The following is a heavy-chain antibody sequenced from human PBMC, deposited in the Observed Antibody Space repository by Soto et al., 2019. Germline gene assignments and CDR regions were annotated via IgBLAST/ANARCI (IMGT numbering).Heavy chain of an antibody. V-gene: IGHV4-38-2*01. D-gene: IGHD5-18*01. J-gene: IGHJ4*02. CDR2: IYHTEST. CDR3: ARYGYSYSARLFDY. CDR1: GHSISSGFYY. Sequence: PSETLSLTCAVSGHSISSGFYYWGWVRQPPGKGLEWIGSIYHTESTYYNPSLKSRVTMSVDTSKNQLSLKLSSMTAADTAVYFCARYGYSYSARLFDYWGQGTRVTVSS.